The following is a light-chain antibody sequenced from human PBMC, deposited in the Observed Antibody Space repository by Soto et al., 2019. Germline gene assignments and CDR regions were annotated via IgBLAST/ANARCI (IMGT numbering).Light chain of an antibody. J-gene: IGLJ2*01. CDR2: DTS. CDR3: LLSYRGAHVV. Sequence: QAVVTQEPSLTVSPGGTVTLTCGSSTGAVTSGHYPYWFQQKPGQAPRTRIYDTSNKHSWTPARFSGSLLGGKAALTLSGAQPEGEGEYYCLLSYRGAHVVFGGGTKLTVL. V-gene: IGLV7-46*01. CDR1: TGAVTSGHY.